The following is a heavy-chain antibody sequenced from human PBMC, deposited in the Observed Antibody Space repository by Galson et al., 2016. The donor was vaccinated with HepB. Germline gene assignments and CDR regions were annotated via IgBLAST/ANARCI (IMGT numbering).Heavy chain of an antibody. CDR2: IDPRSGGT. CDR3: ARLRRIVTTGSWSSPSYFDY. J-gene: IGHJ4*02. Sequence: SVKVSCKASGYILTGYYVHWVRQAPGQGLEWMGWIDPRSGGTIYAENFQGRVTMTRDTSINTAYMELSRLRSADPAVYYCARLRRIVTTGSWSSPSYFDYWGQGTLVTVSS. CDR1: GYILTGYY. V-gene: IGHV1-2*02. D-gene: IGHD1-26*01.